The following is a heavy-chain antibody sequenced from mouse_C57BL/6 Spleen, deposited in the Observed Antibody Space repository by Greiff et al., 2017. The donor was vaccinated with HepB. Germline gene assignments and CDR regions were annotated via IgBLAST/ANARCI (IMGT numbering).Heavy chain of an antibody. CDR3: ARDGDYGSSWYFDV. Sequence: VKLMESGAELVRPGTSVKVSCKASGYAFTNYLIAWVKQRPGQGLEWIGVINPGSGGTNYNEKFKGKATLTADKSSSTAYMQLSILTSEDSAVYVCARDGDYGSSWYFDVWGTGTTVTVSS. D-gene: IGHD1-1*01. V-gene: IGHV1-54*01. CDR2: INPGSGGT. CDR1: GYAFTNYL. J-gene: IGHJ1*03.